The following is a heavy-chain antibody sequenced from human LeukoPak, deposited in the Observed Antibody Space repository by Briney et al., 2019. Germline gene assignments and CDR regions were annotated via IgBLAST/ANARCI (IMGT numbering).Heavy chain of an antibody. J-gene: IGHJ6*02. V-gene: IGHV3-30-3*01. CDR1: GFTFSRYA. CDR2: ISYDGSNK. Sequence: PGRSLRLSCAASGFTFSRYAMHWVRQAPGKGLEWVAVISYDGSNKYYADSVKGRFTISRDNSKNTLYLQMNSLGAEDTAVYYCARDQDYDHLYYYYGMDVWVHGTTVTVSS. CDR3: ARDQDYDHLYYYYGMDV. D-gene: IGHD3-22*01.